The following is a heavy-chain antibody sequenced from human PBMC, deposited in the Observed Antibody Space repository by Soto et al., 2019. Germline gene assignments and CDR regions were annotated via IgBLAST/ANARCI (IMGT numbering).Heavy chain of an antibody. CDR1: GFTFSSYS. V-gene: IGHV3-21*01. CDR3: ARGGRYCSSTSCLGSADY. Sequence: GGSLRLSCAASGFTFSSYSMNWVRQAPGKGLEWVSSISSSSSYIYYADSVKGRFTISRDNAKNSLYLQMNSLRAEDTAVYYCARGGRYCSSTSCLGSADYWGQGTLVTVSS. D-gene: IGHD2-2*01. J-gene: IGHJ4*02. CDR2: ISSSSSYI.